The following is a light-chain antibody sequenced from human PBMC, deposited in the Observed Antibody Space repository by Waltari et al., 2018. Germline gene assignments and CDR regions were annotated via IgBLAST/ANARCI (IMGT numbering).Light chain of an antibody. CDR1: QSVTSIS. CDR3: QQYDGIVLT. Sequence: EIVLTQSPGTLSLSPGERATLSCRASQSVTSISLSWYQQKPGHAPRLLIYGASNRATGIPDRFSGSGSGTDFTLTISRLEPEDFAVYYCQQYDGIVLTFGGGTKVEI. CDR2: GAS. V-gene: IGKV3-20*01. J-gene: IGKJ4*01.